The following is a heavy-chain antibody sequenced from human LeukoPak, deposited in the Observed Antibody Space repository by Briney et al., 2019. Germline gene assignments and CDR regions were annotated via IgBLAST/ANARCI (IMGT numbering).Heavy chain of an antibody. CDR1: GGSISSSSYY. D-gene: IGHD6-13*01. CDR2: IYYSGST. CDR3: ARDAYSSSFFSGYMDV. V-gene: IGHV4-39*07. J-gene: IGHJ6*03. Sequence: PSETLSLTCTVSGGSISSSSYYWGWIRQPPGKGLEWIGSIYYSGSTYYNPSLKSRVTISVDTSKNQFSLKLSSVTAADTAVYYCARDAYSSSFFSGYMDVWGKGTTVTVSS.